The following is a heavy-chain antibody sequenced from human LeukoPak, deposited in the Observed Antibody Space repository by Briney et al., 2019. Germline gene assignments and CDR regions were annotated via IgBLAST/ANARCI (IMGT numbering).Heavy chain of an antibody. CDR1: GFTFSSYS. V-gene: IGHV3-21*01. CDR3: ARKVSNGEVDY. D-gene: IGHD4-17*01. J-gene: IGHJ4*02. Sequence: PGGSLRLSCAASGFTFSSYSMNWVRQAPGKGLEWVSSLSSSSYYIYYADSVKGRFTISRDNAKNSLYLQMNSLRAEDTAVYYCARKVSNGEVDYWGQGTLVTVSS. CDR2: LSSSSYYI.